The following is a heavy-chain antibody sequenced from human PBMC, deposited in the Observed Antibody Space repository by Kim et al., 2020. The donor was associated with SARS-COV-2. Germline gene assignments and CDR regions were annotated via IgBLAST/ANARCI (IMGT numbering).Heavy chain of an antibody. CDR3: ATVVFYYDAGYFKN. Sequence: ADSVKGRLIISRDPSKNTLYLKMNSLRAEDTAVYYCATVVFYYDAGYFKNWGQGTLVIVSS. V-gene: IGHV3-66*01. D-gene: IGHD3-22*01. J-gene: IGHJ1*01.